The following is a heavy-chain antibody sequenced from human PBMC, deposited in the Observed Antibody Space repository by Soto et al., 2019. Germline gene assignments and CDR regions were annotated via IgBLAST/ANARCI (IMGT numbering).Heavy chain of an antibody. CDR2: IWYDGSNK. D-gene: IGHD2-15*01. CDR3: ARDRRWSFDY. J-gene: IGHJ4*02. Sequence: QVQLVESGGGVVQPGRSLRLSCAASGFTFSSYGMHWVRQAPGKGLEWVAVIWYDGSNKYYADSVKGRFTISRDNSKNTLYLQMNSLRAEDTAVDYCARDRRWSFDYWGQGTLVTVSS. CDR1: GFTFSSYG. V-gene: IGHV3-33*01.